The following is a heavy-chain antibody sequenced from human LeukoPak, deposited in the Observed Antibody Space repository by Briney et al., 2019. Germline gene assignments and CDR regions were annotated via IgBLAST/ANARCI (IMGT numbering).Heavy chain of an antibody. CDR3: ARAVSKHTTFDY. V-gene: IGHV3-30*01. J-gene: IGHJ4*02. CDR1: GFTFSSYA. D-gene: IGHD1-1*01. Sequence: GGPLRLSCAASGFTFSSYAMHWVRQAPGKGLEWVAVISYDGSNKYYADSVKGRFTISRDNSKNTLYLQMNSLRAEDTAVYYCARAVSKHTTFDYWGQGTLVTVSS. CDR2: ISYDGSNK.